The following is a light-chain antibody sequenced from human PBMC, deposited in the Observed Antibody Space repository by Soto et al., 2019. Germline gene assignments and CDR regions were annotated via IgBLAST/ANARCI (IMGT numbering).Light chain of an antibody. CDR1: SSDVGGYNY. CDR2: EVT. Sequence: QSALTQPPSASGSPGQSVTISCTGTSSDVGGYNYVSWYQQHPGKAPKLLIYEVTKRPSGVSDRFSGSKSGNTASLTVSGLQADDEAEYYCCSNAGSHYYVFGTGTKVTVL. CDR3: CSNAGSHYYV. J-gene: IGLJ1*01. V-gene: IGLV2-8*01.